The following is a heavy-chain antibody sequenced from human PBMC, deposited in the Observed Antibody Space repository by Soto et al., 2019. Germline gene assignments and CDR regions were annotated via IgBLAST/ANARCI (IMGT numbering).Heavy chain of an antibody. D-gene: IGHD6-13*01. CDR2: IYYSGST. V-gene: IGHV4-59*01. CDR1: GGSISSYY. J-gene: IGHJ5*02. CDR3: ARGYSSSWQRGNWFDP. Sequence: NPSETLSLTCTVSGGSISSYYWSWIRQPPGKGLEWIGYIYYSGSTNYNPSLKSRVTISVDTSKNQFSLKLSSVTAADTAVYYCARGYSSSWQRGNWFDPWGQGTLVTVSS.